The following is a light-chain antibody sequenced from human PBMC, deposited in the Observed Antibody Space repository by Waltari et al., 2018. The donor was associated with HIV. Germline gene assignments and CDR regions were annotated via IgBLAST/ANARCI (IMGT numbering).Light chain of an antibody. V-gene: IGLV2-8*01. CDR2: EVS. J-gene: IGLJ2*01. Sequence: QSALTQPPSASGSPGQSVTISCTGTSSDIGGYNYVSWYQQHPGKAPKLMIYEVSQRPSGVPDRFSGSKSGNTASLTVSGLQVDDEADYYCSSYAGSNNFVVFGGGTKVTVL. CDR1: SSDIGGYNY. CDR3: SSYAGSNNFVV.